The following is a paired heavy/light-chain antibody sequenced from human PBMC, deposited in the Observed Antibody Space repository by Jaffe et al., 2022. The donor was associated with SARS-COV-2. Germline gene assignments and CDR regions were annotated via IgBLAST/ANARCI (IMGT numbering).Light chain of an antibody. V-gene: IGKV2-28*01. J-gene: IGKJ3*01. CDR3: MQALQTGT. Sequence: DIVMTQSPLSLPVTPGEPASISCRSSQSLLHSNGYNYLDWYLQKPGQSPQLLIYLGSNRASGVPDRFSGSGSGTDFTLKISRVEAEDVGVYYCMQALQTGTFGPGTKVDIK. CDR1: QSLLHSNGYNY. CDR2: LGS.
Heavy chain of an antibody. CDR1: GYTFTSYG. J-gene: IGHJ6*02. CDR3: ARLNVQGVPPGYDILTGYYRSLYYYYGMDV. D-gene: IGHD3-9*01. Sequence: QVQLVQSGAEVKKPGASVKVSCKASGYTFTSYGISWVRQAPGQGLEWMGWISAYNGNTNYAQKLQGRVTMTTDTSTSTAYMELRSLRSDDTAVYYCARLNVQGVPPGYDILTGYYRSLYYYYGMDVWGQGTTVTVSS. V-gene: IGHV1-18*01. CDR2: ISAYNGNT.